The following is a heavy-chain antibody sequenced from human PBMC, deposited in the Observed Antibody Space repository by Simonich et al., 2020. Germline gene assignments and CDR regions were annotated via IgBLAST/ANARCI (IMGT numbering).Heavy chain of an antibody. CDR1: GFTFSSYW. CDR2: IKQDGSET. D-gene: IGHD7-27*01. CDR3: ARDGLGTAYYYYMDV. J-gene: IGHJ6*03. Sequence: EVQLGESGGGLVQPGGSLRLSCAASGFTFSSYWMSWVRQAPGKGLEWVANIKQDGSETYYVDSVKGRFTISRANAKHSMYLQMNSLRAEDTAVYYCARDGLGTAYYYYMDVWGKGTTVTVSS. V-gene: IGHV3-7*01.